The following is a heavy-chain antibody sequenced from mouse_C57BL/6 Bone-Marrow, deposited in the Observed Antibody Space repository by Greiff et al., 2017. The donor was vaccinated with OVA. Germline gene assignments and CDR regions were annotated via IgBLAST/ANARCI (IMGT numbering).Heavy chain of an antibody. CDR2: IHPNSGST. D-gene: IGHD1-1*01. J-gene: IGHJ4*01. V-gene: IGHV1-64*01. CDR1: GYTFTSYW. CDR3: ARYGYGSSYYAMDY. Sequence: QVQLQQPGAELVKPGASVKLSCKASGYTFTSYWMHWVKQRPGQGLEWIGMIHPNSGSTNSNEKFKGTATLTVDTSSSTAYMQLSSLTSEDSAVYDCARYGYGSSYYAMDYWGQGTSVTVSS.